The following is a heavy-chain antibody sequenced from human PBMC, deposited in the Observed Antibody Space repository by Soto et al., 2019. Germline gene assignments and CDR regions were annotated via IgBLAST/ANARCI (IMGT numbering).Heavy chain of an antibody. V-gene: IGHV3-23*01. Sequence: GGSLRLSCAASGFTFSSYAMSWVRQAPGKGLEWVSAISGSGGSTYYADSVKGRFTISKDNSKSTLYLQMNSLKAEDTAVYYGAEAPLGGGGCYTDWGQGTLVTVSS. CDR2: ISGSGGST. J-gene: IGHJ4*02. CDR1: GFTFSSYA. D-gene: IGHD2-21*02. CDR3: AEAPLGGGGCYTD.